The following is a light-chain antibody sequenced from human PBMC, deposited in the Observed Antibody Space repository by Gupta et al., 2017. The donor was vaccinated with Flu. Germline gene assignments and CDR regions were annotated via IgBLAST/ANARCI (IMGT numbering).Light chain of an antibody. CDR2: SSN. CDR3: YYSANSIGGSCI. J-gene: IGLJ2*01. Sequence: QSVLTQPPSVSGAPGQRVTISCTGTNTNIGADYDVHWYQQFPGTAPRLLSYSSNIRPSGVPARFSSATSCMSASPVTTGLQAEDEADYYCYYSANSIGGSCIFGGGTKLTVL. V-gene: IGLV1-40*01. CDR1: NTNIGADYD.